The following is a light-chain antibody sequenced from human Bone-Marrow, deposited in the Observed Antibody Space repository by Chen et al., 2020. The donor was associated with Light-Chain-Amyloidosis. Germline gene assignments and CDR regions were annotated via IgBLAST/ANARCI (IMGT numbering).Light chain of an antibody. J-gene: IGLJ3*02. CDR1: ALPNQY. CDR3: QSVDSDGADRV. V-gene: IGLV3-25*03. CDR2: KDT. Sequence: SYELTPAPWMTPFLGQTARINCSGDALPNQYVYWYQQKPGQAPVLIIYKDTERPSGIPERFSGSSAGTTVTLTISGVQAEDEADYYCQSVDSDGADRVFGGGTKLTV.